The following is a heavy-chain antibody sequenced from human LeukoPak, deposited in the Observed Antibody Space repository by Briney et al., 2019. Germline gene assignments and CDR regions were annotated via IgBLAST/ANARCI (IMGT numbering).Heavy chain of an antibody. Sequence: PSETLSLTCTVSGGSISSYYWGWIRQPAGKGLEWIGRIYTSGSTDYNPSLKSRVTMSVDTSKNQFSLKLSSVTAADTAVYYCARDGYSYVFVDYWGQGTLVTVSS. J-gene: IGHJ4*02. V-gene: IGHV4-4*07. CDR3: ARDGYSYVFVDY. D-gene: IGHD5-18*01. CDR1: GGSISSYY. CDR2: IYTSGST.